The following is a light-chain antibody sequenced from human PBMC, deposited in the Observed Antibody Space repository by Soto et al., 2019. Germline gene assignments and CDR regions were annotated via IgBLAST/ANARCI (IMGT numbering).Light chain of an antibody. CDR3: QQYASSPVT. CDR1: QSVSNNY. CDR2: GAS. J-gene: IGKJ4*01. Sequence: ENVLTQSPGTLSLSPGDRASLSCRASQSVSNNYLAWHQQRTVXAPRLLIFGASNRATGVPDRFTGSASGTDFTRTISRLQPEDFALYFCQQYASSPVTFGGGTKVESK. V-gene: IGKV3-20*01.